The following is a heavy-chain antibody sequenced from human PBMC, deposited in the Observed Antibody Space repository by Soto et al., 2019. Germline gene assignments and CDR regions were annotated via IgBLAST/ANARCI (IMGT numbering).Heavy chain of an antibody. CDR3: AREPHDDRGSHCEY. CDR1: GFTFSSYG. D-gene: IGHD3-10*01. V-gene: IGHV3-33*01. Sequence: QVQLVESGGGVVQPGRSLRLSCAASGFTFSSYGMHWVRQDPGKGLEWVAVIWYDGSKKEYADSVKGRFTISRDNSKNTLYLQMTGLRSEDTGVYYCAREPHDDRGSHCEYWGQGTLVTFSS. J-gene: IGHJ4*02. CDR2: IWYDGSKK.